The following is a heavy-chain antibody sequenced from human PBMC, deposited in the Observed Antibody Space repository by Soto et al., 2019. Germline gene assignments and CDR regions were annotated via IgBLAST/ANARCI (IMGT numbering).Heavy chain of an antibody. J-gene: IGHJ5*01. CDR3: ERLIGNSWLDS. Sequence: SETLSLTCTVSGGSISSGNYYWSWIRQPPGKGLEWIGFISYSGSTYYNLSLKSRVTISVDTSKNQFSLHLNSVTPDDTAVYYCERLIGNSWLDSWGQGTLVTVSS. V-gene: IGHV4-30-4*01. CDR1: GGSISSGNYY. CDR2: ISYSGST. D-gene: IGHD2-8*01.